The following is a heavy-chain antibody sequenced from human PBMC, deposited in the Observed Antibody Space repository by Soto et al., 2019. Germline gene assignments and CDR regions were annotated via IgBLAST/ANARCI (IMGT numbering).Heavy chain of an antibody. J-gene: IGHJ4*02. CDR2: IWYDGSNK. Sequence: PGGSLRLSCAASGFTFSSYGMHWVRQAPGKGLEWVAVIWYDGSNKYYADSVKGRFTISRDNSKNTLYLQMNSLRAEDTAVYYCARDVRIAAAGTFDYWGQGTLVTVSS. CDR1: GFTFSSYG. V-gene: IGHV3-33*01. D-gene: IGHD6-13*01. CDR3: ARDVRIAAAGTFDY.